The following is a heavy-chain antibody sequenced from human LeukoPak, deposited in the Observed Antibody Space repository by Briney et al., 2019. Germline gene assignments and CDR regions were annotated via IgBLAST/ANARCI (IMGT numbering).Heavy chain of an antibody. V-gene: IGHV4-34*01. CDR2: IKHSGST. D-gene: IGHD3-10*01. CDR3: ARGRMVRGAKGGVYFDY. Sequence: PSETLSLTCAVYGGSFSGYYWSWIRQPPGKGLEWIGEIKHSGSTNYNPSLKSRVTISVDTSKNQFSLKLSSVTAADTAVYYCARGRMVRGAKGGVYFDYWGQGTLVTVSS. CDR1: GGSFSGYY. J-gene: IGHJ4*02.